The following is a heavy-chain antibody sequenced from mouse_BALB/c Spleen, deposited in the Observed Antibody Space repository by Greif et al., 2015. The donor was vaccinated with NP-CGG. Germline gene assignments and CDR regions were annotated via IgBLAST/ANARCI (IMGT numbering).Heavy chain of an antibody. Sequence: EVKLVESGGGLVQPGGSRKLSCAASGFTFSSFGMHWVRQAPEKGLEWVAYISSGSSTIYYADTVEGRFTISRDNPKNTLFLQMTSLRSEDTAMYYCARSGDYDGRPWFAYWGQGTLVTVSA. CDR1: GFTFSSFG. CDR2: ISSGSSTI. D-gene: IGHD2-4*01. CDR3: ARSGDYDGRPWFAY. V-gene: IGHV5-17*02. J-gene: IGHJ3*01.